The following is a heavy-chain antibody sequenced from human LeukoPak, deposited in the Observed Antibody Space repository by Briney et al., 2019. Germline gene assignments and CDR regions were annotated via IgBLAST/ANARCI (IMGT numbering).Heavy chain of an antibody. D-gene: IGHD1/OR15-1a*01. CDR3: ARPAFRTKGLDY. Sequence: SETLSLTCTVSGGSISSSSYYWGWIRQPPGKGLEWIGSIYYSGSTYYNPSLKSRVTISVDTSKNQFSLKLSSVTAADTAVYYCARPAFRTKGLDYWGQGTLVTVSS. CDR1: GGSISSSSYY. CDR2: IYYSGST. V-gene: IGHV4-39*01. J-gene: IGHJ4*02.